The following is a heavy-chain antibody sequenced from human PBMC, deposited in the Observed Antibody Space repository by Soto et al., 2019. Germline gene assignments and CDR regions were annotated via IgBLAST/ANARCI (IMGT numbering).Heavy chain of an antibody. CDR1: GFTFSSYW. J-gene: IGHJ6*03. CDR2: KKQDGSEK. V-gene: IGHV3-7*01. D-gene: IGHD3-16*01. CDR3: ARASGERRGREGLRSYYYYYYYMDV. Sequence: GGSLRLSCAASGFTFSSYWMSWVRQAPGKGLEWVANKKQDGSEKYYVDSVKGLFTISRDNAKNSLYLQMNSLRAEDTAVYYCARASGERRGREGLRSYYYYYYYMDVWGKGTTVTVSS.